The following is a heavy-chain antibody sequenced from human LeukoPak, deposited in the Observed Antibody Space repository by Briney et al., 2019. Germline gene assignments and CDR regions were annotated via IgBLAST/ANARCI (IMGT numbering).Heavy chain of an antibody. CDR1: GFTVSSNY. Sequence: PGGSLRLSCAASGFTVSSNYMSWVRRAPGKGLVWVSRINSDGSSRNYADSVKGRFTISRDNAKNTLYLQMNSLRAEDTAVYYCASASSHRIAAGGDYWGQGTLVTVSS. V-gene: IGHV3-74*01. J-gene: IGHJ4*02. D-gene: IGHD6-13*01. CDR3: ASASSHRIAAGGDY. CDR2: INSDGSSR.